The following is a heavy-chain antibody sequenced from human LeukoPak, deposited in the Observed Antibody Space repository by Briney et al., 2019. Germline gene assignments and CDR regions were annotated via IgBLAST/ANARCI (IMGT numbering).Heavy chain of an antibody. V-gene: IGHV3-30*02. D-gene: IGHD2-2*01. Sequence: QPGGSLRLSCAASGFIFSSYGMHWVRQAPGKGLEWVAFIRSDGSIKYYVDSVKGRFTISRDNSKNVLYLQMNSLRGEDTAVYYCTKDRPEAYFDYWGQGTLVTVSS. CDR2: IRSDGSIK. CDR3: TKDRPEAYFDY. J-gene: IGHJ4*02. CDR1: GFIFSSYG.